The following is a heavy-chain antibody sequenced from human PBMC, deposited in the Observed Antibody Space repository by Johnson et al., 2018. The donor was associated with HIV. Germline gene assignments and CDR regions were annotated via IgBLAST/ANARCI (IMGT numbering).Heavy chain of an antibody. J-gene: IGHJ3*02. Sequence: VQLVESGGGVVQPGRSLRLSCAASVFTFSSYAMSWVRQAPGKGLEWVSAISGSGGSTYYADSVKGRFTISRDNSKNTLYLQMNSLRAEDTAVYYCAKDEDTAMVGAYAFDIWGQGTMVTVSS. V-gene: IGHV3-23*04. CDR1: VFTFSSYA. CDR2: ISGSGGST. D-gene: IGHD5-18*01. CDR3: AKDEDTAMVGAYAFDI.